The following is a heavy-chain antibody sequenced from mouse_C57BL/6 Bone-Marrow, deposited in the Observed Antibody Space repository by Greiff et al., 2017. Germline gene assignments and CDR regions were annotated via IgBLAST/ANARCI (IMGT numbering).Heavy chain of an antibody. CDR3: AREGPNYYGSSPWFAY. CDR1: GYTFTSYW. J-gene: IGHJ3*01. D-gene: IGHD1-1*01. CDR2: IYPSDSET. Sequence: QVQLKQPGAELVRPGSSVKLSCKASGYTFTSYWMDWVKQRPGQGLEWIGNIYPSDSETHYNQKFKDKATLTVDKSSSTAYMQLSSLTSEDSAVYYCAREGPNYYGSSPWFAYWGQGTLVTVSA. V-gene: IGHV1-61*01.